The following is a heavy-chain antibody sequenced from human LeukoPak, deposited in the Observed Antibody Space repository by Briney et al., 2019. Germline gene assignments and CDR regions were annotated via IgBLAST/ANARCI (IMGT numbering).Heavy chain of an antibody. D-gene: IGHD2-15*01. J-gene: IGHJ4*02. CDR1: GFTFNSYA. CDR3: GKTTVGYSSGRYPGWPVDY. Sequence: GGSLRLSCVASGFTFNSYAMYWVRQAPGKGLEWISGIFGSGGSAHYADSVKGRFTISRDNSKNTVYLQLDSLRVEGTAVYYCGKTTVGYSSGRYPGWPVDYWGQGALVTVSS. V-gene: IGHV3-23*01. CDR2: IFGSGGSA.